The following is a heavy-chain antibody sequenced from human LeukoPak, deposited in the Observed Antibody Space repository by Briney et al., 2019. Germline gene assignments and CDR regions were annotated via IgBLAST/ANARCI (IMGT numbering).Heavy chain of an antibody. CDR2: ISYDGSNK. D-gene: IGHD1-1*01. V-gene: IGHV3-30-3*01. J-gene: IGHJ4*02. CDR1: GFTFSRYA. Sequence: GGSLRLSCAASGFTFSRYAMHWVRQTPGKGLAWEALISYDGSNKYYTDSVRGRFTISRDNTKNLLFLEMNNLRGDDTAIYYCVRESRPGGAMGLYHNLDYWGQGTLVAVSS. CDR3: VRESRPGGAMGLYHNLDY.